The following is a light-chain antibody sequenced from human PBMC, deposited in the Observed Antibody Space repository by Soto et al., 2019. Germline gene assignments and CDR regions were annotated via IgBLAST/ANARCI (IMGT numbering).Light chain of an antibody. Sequence: QSALTQPRSVSGSPGQSVTISCTGTNSDVGTYNYVSWYQQHPGKAPKLMIYEGNKRPSGVSNRFSASKSGNTASLTISGLQAEDEADYYCCAYAGSNTLVFGGGTKVTVL. V-gene: IGLV2-23*01. CDR3: CAYAGSNTLV. J-gene: IGLJ2*01. CDR1: NSDVGTYNY. CDR2: EGN.